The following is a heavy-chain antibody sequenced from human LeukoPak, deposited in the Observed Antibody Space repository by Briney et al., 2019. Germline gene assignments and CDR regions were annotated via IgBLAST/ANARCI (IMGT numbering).Heavy chain of an antibody. CDR2: INTNTGNP. Sequence: ASVKVSCKASGYTFTSYAMNWVRQAPGQWLEWMGWINTNTGNPTYAQGFTGRFVFSLDTSVSTAYLQISSLKAEDTAVYYCARAYCSGGSCLDYYYGMDVWGQGTTVTVSS. V-gene: IGHV7-4-1*02. J-gene: IGHJ6*02. CDR3: ARAYCSGGSCLDYYYGMDV. D-gene: IGHD2-15*01. CDR1: GYTFTSYA.